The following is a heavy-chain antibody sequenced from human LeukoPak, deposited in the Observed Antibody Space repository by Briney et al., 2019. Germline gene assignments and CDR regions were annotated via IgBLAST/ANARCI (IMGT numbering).Heavy chain of an antibody. CDR1: GGSISSSSYY. V-gene: IGHV4-61*01. Sequence: SETLSLTCTVSGGSISSSSYYWGRIRQPPGKGLEWIGYIYYSGSTNYNPSLKSRVTISVDTSKNQFSLKLSSVTAADTAVYYYARESPIAAAGTNYYYYGMDVWGQGTTVTVSS. D-gene: IGHD6-13*01. CDR3: ARESPIAAAGTNYYYYGMDV. J-gene: IGHJ6*02. CDR2: IYYSGST.